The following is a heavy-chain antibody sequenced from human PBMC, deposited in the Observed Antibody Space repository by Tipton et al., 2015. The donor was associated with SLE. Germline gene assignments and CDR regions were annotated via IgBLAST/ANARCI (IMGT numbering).Heavy chain of an antibody. CDR2: ISWNSVTI. Sequence: SLRLSCAAPGFTFESYTMHWVRLTPGQGLEWVSGISWNSVTIAYADPVRGRFTVSRDNTKSSMYLQMNSLTPEDTALYYCARSRGTARDWWGQGTLVSVSS. V-gene: IGHV3-9*01. D-gene: IGHD3/OR15-3a*01. CDR3: ARSRGTARDW. CDR1: GFTFESYT. J-gene: IGHJ4*02.